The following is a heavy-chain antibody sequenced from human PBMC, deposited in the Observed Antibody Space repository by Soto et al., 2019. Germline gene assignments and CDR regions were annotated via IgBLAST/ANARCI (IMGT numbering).Heavy chain of an antibody. CDR1: GFTFSSYS. CDR3: ARDHGYSSSTPHGMDV. V-gene: IGHV3-21*01. CDR2: ISSSSSYI. D-gene: IGHD6-6*01. Sequence: PGGSLRLSCAASGFTFSSYSMNWVRHAPGKGLEWVSSISSSSSYIYYADSVKGRFTISRDNAKNSLYLQMNSLRAEDTAVYYCARDHGYSSSTPHGMDVWGQGTTVTVSS. J-gene: IGHJ6*02.